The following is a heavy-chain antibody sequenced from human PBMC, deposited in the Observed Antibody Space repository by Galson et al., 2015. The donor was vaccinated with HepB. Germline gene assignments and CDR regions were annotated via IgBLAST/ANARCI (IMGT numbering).Heavy chain of an antibody. CDR2: ISSSGSTI. J-gene: IGHJ3*02. D-gene: IGHD6-25*01. V-gene: IGHV3-48*03. Sequence: VRQAPGKGLEWVSYISSSGSTIYYADSVKGRFTISRDNAKNSLYLQMNSLRAEDTAVYYCARENRGSGGFDAFDIWGQGTMVTVSS. CDR3: ARENRGSGGFDAFDI.